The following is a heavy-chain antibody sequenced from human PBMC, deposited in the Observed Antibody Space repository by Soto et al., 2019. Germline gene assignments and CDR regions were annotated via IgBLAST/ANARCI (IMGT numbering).Heavy chain of an antibody. CDR2: ISSSGGSGGTT. V-gene: IGHV3-23*01. CDR3: AKDWRMDV. Sequence: EVQPLESGGGLVQPGGSLRLSCAASGFTFSSYAMNWVRQAPGKGLGLVSDISSSGGSGGTTHYAESVKGPFTISTDNSKNTLYRQMHSLTAEDKAVYYCAKDWRMDVWGQGTTVTVSS. CDR1: GFTFSSYA. J-gene: IGHJ6*02.